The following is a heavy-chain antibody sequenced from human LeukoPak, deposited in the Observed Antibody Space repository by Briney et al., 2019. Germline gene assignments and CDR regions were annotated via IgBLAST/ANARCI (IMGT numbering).Heavy chain of an antibody. V-gene: IGHV3-33*06. D-gene: IGHD2-15*01. CDR3: AKESYVDSASDY. J-gene: IGHJ4*02. CDR1: GFTFSSYG. Sequence: PGRSLRLSCAASGFTFSSYGMHWVRQAPGKWLEWVAVIWYDGSNKYYADSVKGRFTISRDNSKNTLYLQMNSLRAEDTAVYYCAKESYVDSASDYWGQGTLVTVSS. CDR2: IWYDGSNK.